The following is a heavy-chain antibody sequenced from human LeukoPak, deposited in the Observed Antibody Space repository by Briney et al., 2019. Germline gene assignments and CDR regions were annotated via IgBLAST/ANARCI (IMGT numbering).Heavy chain of an antibody. CDR3: ARVAIAAAAPDY. D-gene: IGHD6-13*01. J-gene: IGHJ4*02. CDR1: GFTFSSYE. Sequence: GGSLRLSCAASGFTFSSYEMNWVRQAPGKGLEWVSYISSSGSTIYYADSVKGRFTISRDNAKNSLYLQTNSLRAEDTAVYYCARVAIAAAAPDYWGQGTLVTVSS. V-gene: IGHV3-48*03. CDR2: ISSSGSTI.